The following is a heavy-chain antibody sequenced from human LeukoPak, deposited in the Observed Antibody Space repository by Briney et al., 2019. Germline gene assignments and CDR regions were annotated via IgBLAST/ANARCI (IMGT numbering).Heavy chain of an antibody. V-gene: IGHV4-34*01. CDR3: AREGEHCSSTSCYAKWGFDY. CDR2: INHSVST. Sequence: SETLSLTCAVYGGSFSGYYWSWIRQPPGQGLEWIGEINHSVSTKYNPSLKSRVTISVDTSKNQFSLKLSSVTGADTAVYYCAREGEHCSSTSCYAKWGFDYWGQGTLVTVSS. J-gene: IGHJ4*02. D-gene: IGHD2-2*01. CDR1: GGSFSGYY.